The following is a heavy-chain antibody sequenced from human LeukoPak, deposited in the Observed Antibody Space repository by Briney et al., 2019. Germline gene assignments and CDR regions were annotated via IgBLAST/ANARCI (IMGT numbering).Heavy chain of an antibody. Sequence: SVKVSCKASGGTFSSYAISWVRQAPGQGLEWMGGIIPIFGTANYAQKFQGRVTITTDESTSTAYMELSSLRSEGTAVYYCARTGPYDYYYYYYMDVWGKGTTVTVSS. V-gene: IGHV1-69*05. J-gene: IGHJ6*03. CDR1: GGTFSSYA. D-gene: IGHD4-17*01. CDR3: ARTGPYDYYYYYYMDV. CDR2: IIPIFGTA.